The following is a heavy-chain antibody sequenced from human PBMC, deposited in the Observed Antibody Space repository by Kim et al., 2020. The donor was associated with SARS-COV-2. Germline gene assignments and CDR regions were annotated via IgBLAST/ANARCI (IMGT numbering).Heavy chain of an antibody. V-gene: IGHV4-59*13. CDR1: GGSISSYY. CDR3: ARATEMATMNFGF. CDR2: IYYSGST. D-gene: IGHD5-12*01. J-gene: IGHJ4*02. Sequence: SETLSLTCTVSGGSISSYYWSWIRQPPGKGLEWIGYIYYSGSTNYNPSLKSRVTISVDTSKNQFSLKLSSVTAADTAVYYCARATEMATMNFGFWGQGTLVTVSS.